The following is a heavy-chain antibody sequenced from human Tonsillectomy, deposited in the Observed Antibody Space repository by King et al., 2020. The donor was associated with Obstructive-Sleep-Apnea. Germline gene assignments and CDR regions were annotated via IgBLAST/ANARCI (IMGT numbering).Heavy chain of an antibody. J-gene: IGHJ4*02. CDR3: ARDAAPELHRRSTYFDY. D-gene: IGHD1-14*01. Sequence: VQLVESGAEGKKPGASVRVSCKASGYTLTGYYMHGGRRAPGQGLEGMGWINLQSGGPDYAKNFQGRVTMTRDTTISTAYMELSSLRSDDTAVYYCARDAAPELHRRSTYFDYWGQGVLVTVSS. CDR1: GYTLTGYY. V-gene: IGHV1-2*02. CDR2: INLQSGGP.